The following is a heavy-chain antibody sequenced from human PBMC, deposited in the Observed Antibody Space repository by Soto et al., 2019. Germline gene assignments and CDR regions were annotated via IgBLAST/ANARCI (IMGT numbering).Heavy chain of an antibody. CDR2: MNPNSGNT. CDR1: GYTFTSYD. CDR3: ARGVPTAMVRYYYYYGMDV. Sequence: QVQLVQSGAEVKKPGASVKVSCKASGYTFTSYDINWVRQATGQGLEWMGWMNPNSGNTGYAQKFQGRVTMTRNTSISTAYIELRRLRSEDTAVNYCARGVPTAMVRYYYYYGMDVWGQGTTVTVSS. J-gene: IGHJ6*02. D-gene: IGHD5-18*01. V-gene: IGHV1-8*01.